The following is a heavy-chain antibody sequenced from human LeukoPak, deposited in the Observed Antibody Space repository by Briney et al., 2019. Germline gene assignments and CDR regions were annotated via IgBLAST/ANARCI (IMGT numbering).Heavy chain of an antibody. CDR3: ARDDDYYYDSSGSPLGAFDI. J-gene: IGHJ3*02. V-gene: IGHV3-66*01. CDR1: GFTVSSNY. Sequence: PGGSLRLSCAASGFTVSSNYMSWVRQAPGKGLEWVSVIYSGGSTYYADSVKGRFTISRDNSKNTLYLQMNSLRAEDTAVYYCARDDDYYYDSSGSPLGAFDIWGQGTMVTVSS. D-gene: IGHD3-22*01. CDR2: IYSGGST.